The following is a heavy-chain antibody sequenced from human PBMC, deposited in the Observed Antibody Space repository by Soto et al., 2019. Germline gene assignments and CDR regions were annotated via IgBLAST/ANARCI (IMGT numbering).Heavy chain of an antibody. CDR2: IYYSGST. V-gene: IGHV4-59*01. CDR1: GFTFSSYS. D-gene: IGHD3-3*01. CDR3: ARDWSGYDAFDI. Sequence: GSLRLSCAASGFTFSSYSMNWVRQPPGKGLEWIGYIYYSGSTNYNPSLKSRVTISVDTSKNQFSLKLSSVTAADTAVYYCARDWSGYDAFDIWGQGTMVTVSS. J-gene: IGHJ3*02.